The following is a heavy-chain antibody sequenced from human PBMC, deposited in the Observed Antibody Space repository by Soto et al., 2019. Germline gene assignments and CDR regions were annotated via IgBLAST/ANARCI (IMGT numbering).Heavy chain of an antibody. V-gene: IGHV4-30-4*08. D-gene: IGHD3-22*01. CDR2: IYYSGST. CDR3: ARVLGVMAYFDY. Sequence: SQTMSVTCTVAGGSISSGDYYRSRIRQPPGKGLEWIGYIYYSGSTYYNPSLKSRVTISVDTSKNQFSLKLSSVTAADTAVYYCARVLGVMAYFDYWGQGTLVTVSS. J-gene: IGHJ4*02. CDR1: GGSISSGDYY.